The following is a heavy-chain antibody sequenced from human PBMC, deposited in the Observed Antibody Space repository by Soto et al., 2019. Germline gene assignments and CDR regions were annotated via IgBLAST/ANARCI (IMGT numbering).Heavy chain of an antibody. V-gene: IGHV1-46*01. CDR2: INPSGSIT. CDR3: ASPIGGSYNAFHI. CDR1: GYTFISYY. D-gene: IGHD1-26*01. J-gene: IGHJ3*02. Sequence: ASVKVSCKASGYTFISYYMHWVRQAPGQGLQWMGIINPSGSITTYAQKFQGRVTMTRDTSTSTVYMELSSLTSDDTAVYYCASPIGGSYNAFHIWGQGTMVNVSS.